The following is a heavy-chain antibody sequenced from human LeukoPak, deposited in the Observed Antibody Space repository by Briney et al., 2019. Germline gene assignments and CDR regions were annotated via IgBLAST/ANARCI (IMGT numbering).Heavy chain of an antibody. CDR3: ARDLAMAGRDLDY. CDR2: IATRNLNI. J-gene: IGHJ4*02. V-gene: IGHV3-21*04. CDR1: GFTFSDYS. Sequence: GGSLRLSCAASGFTFSDYSMNWVRQAPGKGLEWVATIATRNLNIYYADSVRGRFTISRDDAKNSLYLQMNSLRAEDTAVYYCARDLAMAGRDLDYWGQGTLVTVSS. D-gene: IGHD6-19*01.